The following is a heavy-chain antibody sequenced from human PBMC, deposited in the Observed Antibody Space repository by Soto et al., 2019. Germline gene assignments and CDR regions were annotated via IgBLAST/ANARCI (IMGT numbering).Heavy chain of an antibody. CDR2: IYPGGSDT. D-gene: IGHD3-16*01. J-gene: IGHJ6*02. CDR1: GYTFSSYW. Sequence: PGESVKISRKASGYTFSSYWIAWGRQIPGKLLEWMGIIYPGGSDTKYSPSFQGQVTMSADRSISTAYLQWGSLKASDSAIYYCARARTFSLGFYYSAIDFWGQGTAGTVSS. CDR3: ARARTFSLGFYYSAIDF. V-gene: IGHV5-51*01.